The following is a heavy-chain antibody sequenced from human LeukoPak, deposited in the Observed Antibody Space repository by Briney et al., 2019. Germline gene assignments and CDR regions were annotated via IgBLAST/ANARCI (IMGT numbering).Heavy chain of an antibody. CDR2: IYHSGST. CDR1: GGSISSSSYY. CDR3: AREGILWFGELVGYYFDY. V-gene: IGHV4-39*07. D-gene: IGHD3-10*01. Sequence: SETLSLTCTVSGGSISSSSYYWGWIRQPPGKGLEWIGSIYHSGSTYYNPSLKSRVTISVDTSKNQFSLKLSSVTAADTAVYYCAREGILWFGELVGYYFDYWGQGTLVTVSS. J-gene: IGHJ4*02.